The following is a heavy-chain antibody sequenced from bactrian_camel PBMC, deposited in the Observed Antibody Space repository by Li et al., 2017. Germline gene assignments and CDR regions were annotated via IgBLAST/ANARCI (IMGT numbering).Heavy chain of an antibody. CDR1: SYC. D-gene: IGHD2*01. J-gene: IGHJ4*01. CDR2: IYTAGGYA. Sequence: SYCMGWFRQVPGKEREGVAAIYTAGGYAKYADSVKDRFTISQDNAGNTVYLQMNNLQPDDTAMYYCAAGFTLGVASLSPARYDTWGQGTQVTVS. V-gene: IGHV3S28*01. CDR3: AAGFTLGVASLSPARYDT.